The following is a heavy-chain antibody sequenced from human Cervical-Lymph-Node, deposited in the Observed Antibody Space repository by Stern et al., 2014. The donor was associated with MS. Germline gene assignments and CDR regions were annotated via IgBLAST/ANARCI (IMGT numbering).Heavy chain of an antibody. J-gene: IGHJ4*02. D-gene: IGHD4/OR15-4a*01. CDR1: GFSFSIYS. Sequence: VQLVQSGGGLVQPGGSLRLSCAASGFSFSIYSMSWVRQTPGKGLEWVSYIDSRGTTIYHADSVKGRFTISRDNAKNSLYLQMNSLRDEDTAVYYCARDLANDYWGQGTLVTVSS. CDR3: ARDLANDY. CDR2: IDSRGTTI. V-gene: IGHV3-48*02.